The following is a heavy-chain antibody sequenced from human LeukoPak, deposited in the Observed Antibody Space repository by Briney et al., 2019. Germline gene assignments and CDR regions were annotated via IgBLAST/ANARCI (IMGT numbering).Heavy chain of an antibody. D-gene: IGHD3-9*01. CDR3: ARGGILTGYPGFVDY. CDR1: GYTFTGYY. CDR2: INPNSGGT. Sequence: ASVKVSCKASGYTFTGYYMHWVRQAPGQGLEWMGWINPNSGGTNYAQKFQGWVTMTRDTSISTAYMELSRLRSDDTAVYYCARGGILTGYPGFVDYWGQGTLVTVSS. V-gene: IGHV1-2*04. J-gene: IGHJ4*02.